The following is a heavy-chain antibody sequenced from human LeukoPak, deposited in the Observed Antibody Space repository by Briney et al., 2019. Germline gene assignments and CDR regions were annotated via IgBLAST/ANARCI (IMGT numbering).Heavy chain of an antibody. D-gene: IGHD3-10*01. CDR2: IYHSGST. Sequence: SETLSLTCTVSHGSISSYSWSWIRQTPGKELEWIGEIYHSGSTNYNPSLKSRVTISVDKSKNQFSLKLSSVTAADTAVYYCARVLITMVRGVPNYGMDVWGQGTTVTVSS. V-gene: IGHV4-59*12. CDR3: ARVLITMVRGVPNYGMDV. CDR1: HGSISSYS. J-gene: IGHJ6*02.